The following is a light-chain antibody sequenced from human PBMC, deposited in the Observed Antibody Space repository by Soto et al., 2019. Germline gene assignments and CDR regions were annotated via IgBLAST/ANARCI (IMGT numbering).Light chain of an antibody. J-gene: IGKJ5*01. CDR3: QQYDISPIT. CDR2: GAS. Sequence: ESVLTQSPGTLSLSPGERATLSCRASQSLSRSYLAWYQQKPGQAPRVLIYGASSRATGIPDRFSGSGSATDFTLTISRLAPEDFAVYYCQQYDISPITFGQGTRLDIK. V-gene: IGKV3-20*01. CDR1: QSLSRSY.